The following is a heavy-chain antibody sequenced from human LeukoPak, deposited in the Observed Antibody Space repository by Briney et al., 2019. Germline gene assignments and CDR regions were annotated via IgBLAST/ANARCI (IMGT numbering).Heavy chain of an antibody. J-gene: IGHJ6*03. CDR3: MDV. D-gene: IGHD2-2*01. CDR2: INYSGST. V-gene: IGHV4-59*01. CDR1: GGSISSYY. Sequence: SETLSLTRTVSGGSISSYYWSWIRQPPGKGLEWIGYINYSGSTNYNPSLQSRVTISLDTSKTDTAVYYCAREGAAPMYYYYMDVWGKGTTVTVSS.